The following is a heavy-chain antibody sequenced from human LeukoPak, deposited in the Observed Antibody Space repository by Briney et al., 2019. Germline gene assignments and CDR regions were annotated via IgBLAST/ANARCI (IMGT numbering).Heavy chain of an antibody. Sequence: SETLSLTCTVSGGSISSSSYYWGSIRQPPGKGLERIGSIYYSGSTYYNPSLKSRVTISVDTSKNQFSLKLSSVTAADTAVYYCARRGIAARSNYYYMDVWGKGTTVTVSS. J-gene: IGHJ6*03. CDR1: GGSISSSSYY. V-gene: IGHV4-39*01. D-gene: IGHD6-6*01. CDR3: ARRGIAARSNYYYMDV. CDR2: IYYSGST.